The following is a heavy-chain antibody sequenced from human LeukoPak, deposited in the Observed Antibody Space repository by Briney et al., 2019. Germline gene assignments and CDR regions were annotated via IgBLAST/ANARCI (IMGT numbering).Heavy chain of an antibody. J-gene: IGHJ4*02. CDR3: ASLPFCSHGLCYTHYYFDY. Sequence: SETLSLACTVSGGSISNYYWSWIRQPPGKGLKWIGNIYYSGSTNYNPSLKSRVTMSVDTSKNQFSLKLSSVTAADTAVYYCASLPFCSHGLCYTHYYFDYWGQGTQVTVSS. V-gene: IGHV4-59*08. CDR1: GGSISNYY. CDR2: IYYSGST. D-gene: IGHD2-8*01.